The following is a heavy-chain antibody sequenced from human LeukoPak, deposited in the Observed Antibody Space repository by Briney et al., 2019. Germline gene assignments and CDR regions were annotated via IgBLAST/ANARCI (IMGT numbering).Heavy chain of an antibody. CDR2: IYLGDSDT. J-gene: IGHJ5*02. CDR3: ARHPKFSSGSRWFDP. V-gene: IGHV5-51*01. Sequence: GESLQISCKDPGYSFTNYWIAWVRQLPGKGLEWMGLIYLGDSDTRYSPSFQGQVTISADKFISTAYLQWSSLEASDTAMYYCARHPKFSSGSRWFDPWGQGTLVTVSS. D-gene: IGHD6-19*01. CDR1: GYSFTNYW.